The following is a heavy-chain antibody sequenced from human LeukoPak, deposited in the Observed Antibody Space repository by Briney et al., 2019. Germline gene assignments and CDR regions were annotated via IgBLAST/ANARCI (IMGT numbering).Heavy chain of an antibody. CDR1: GGSISSGGHF. J-gene: IGHJ4*02. D-gene: IGHD6-13*01. Sequence: SETLSLTCTVSGGSISSGGHFWGWVRQPPGKGLEWIAIMFYTGITYYNPSLKSRVTMSVDTSKNQFSLKLRPVTAADTAVYYCAGHGTLAAAAYYFDYWGQGTLVTVSS. CDR3: AGHGTLAAAAYYFDY. CDR2: MFYTGIT. V-gene: IGHV4-39*01.